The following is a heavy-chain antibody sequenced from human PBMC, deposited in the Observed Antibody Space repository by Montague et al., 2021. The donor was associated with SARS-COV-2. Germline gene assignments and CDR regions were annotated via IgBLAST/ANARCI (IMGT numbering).Heavy chain of an antibody. CDR3: ARRGRKLLPVATTIGGFDI. CDR2: IYDSGST. V-gene: IGHV4-39*02. D-gene: IGHD5-12*01. CDR1: GGSISSSNYY. J-gene: IGHJ3*02. Sequence: SETLSLTCTVSGGSISSSNYYWDWIRQPPGKGLEWIGSIYDSGSTYYXXXLKSRVTISVDTSKNHFSLKLSSVTAADTAVYYCARRGRKLLPVATTIGGFDIWGQGTVVTVSS.